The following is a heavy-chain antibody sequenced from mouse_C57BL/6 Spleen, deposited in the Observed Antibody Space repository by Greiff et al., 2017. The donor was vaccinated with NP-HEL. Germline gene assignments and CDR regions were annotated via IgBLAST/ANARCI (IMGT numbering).Heavy chain of an antibody. D-gene: IGHD1-1*01. Sequence: QVQLQQSGAELAKPGASVKLSCKASGYTFTSYWMHWVKQRPGQGLEWIGYINPSSGYTKYNQKFKDKATLTADKSSSTAYMQLSSMTYEDSAVYYCASRLTTVSYFDYWGQGTTLTVSS. CDR2: INPSSGYT. CDR1: GYTFTSYW. CDR3: ASRLTTVSYFDY. J-gene: IGHJ2*01. V-gene: IGHV1-7*01.